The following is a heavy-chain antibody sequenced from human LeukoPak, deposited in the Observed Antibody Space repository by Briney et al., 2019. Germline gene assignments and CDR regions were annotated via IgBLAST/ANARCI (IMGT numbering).Heavy chain of an antibody. J-gene: IGHJ4*02. V-gene: IGHV4-31*03. CDR1: GGSISSGGYY. CDR2: IYYSGST. CDR3: ARTTVVAKYFDY. Sequence: SETLSLTCTVSGGSISSGGYYWSWIRQHPGKGLEWIGYIYYSGSTYYNPSLKSRLTISVDTSKNQFSLKLSSVTAADTAVYYCARTTVVAKYFDYWGQGTLVTVSS. D-gene: IGHD4-23*01.